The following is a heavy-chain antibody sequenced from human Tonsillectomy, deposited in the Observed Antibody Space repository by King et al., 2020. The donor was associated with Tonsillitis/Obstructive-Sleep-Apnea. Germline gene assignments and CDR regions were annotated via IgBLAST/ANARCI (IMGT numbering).Heavy chain of an antibody. CDR3: VKGSSGEYYYYYMDV. CDR2: VSSNGVST. J-gene: IGHJ6*03. D-gene: IGHD3-10*01. V-gene: IGHV3-64D*06. Sequence: VQLVESGGGLVQPGGSLGLSCSASVFTFSSYAMHWVRQAPGKGLEYVSAVSSNGVSTYYADSVKGRFTISRDNSKNTLYLQMSSLRAEDTAVYYCVKGSSGEYYYYYMDVWGKGTTVTVSS. CDR1: VFTFSSYA.